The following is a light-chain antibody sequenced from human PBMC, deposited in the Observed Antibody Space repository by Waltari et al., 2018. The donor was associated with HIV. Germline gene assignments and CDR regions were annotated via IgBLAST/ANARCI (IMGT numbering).Light chain of an antibody. J-gene: IGLJ3*02. V-gene: IGLV2-14*01. CDR1: SSDAGGYNY. CDR2: EVS. Sequence: QSALTQPASVSGSPGQSIPISCTVTSSDAGGYNYVSWYQQHTGKAPKLMIYEVSNRPSGVSNRFSGSKSGNTASLTISGLQAEDEADYYCSSYTSSSTRVFGGGTKLTVL. CDR3: SSYTSSSTRV.